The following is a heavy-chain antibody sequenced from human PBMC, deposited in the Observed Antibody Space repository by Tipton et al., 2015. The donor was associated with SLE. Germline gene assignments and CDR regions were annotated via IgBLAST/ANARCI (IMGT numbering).Heavy chain of an antibody. CDR2: IYTSGST. V-gene: IGHV4-61*09. J-gene: IGHJ5*02. Sequence: TLSLTCTVSGGSISSGSYFWSWFRQPAGKGLEWIGHIYTSGSTNYNPSLKSRVTISVDTSKNQYSLRLTSVTAADTAVYYCASGGYGSGSHYLGGWFDPWGRGTLVTVSS. CDR3: ASGGYGSGSHYLGGWFDP. D-gene: IGHD3-10*01. CDR1: GGSISSGSYF.